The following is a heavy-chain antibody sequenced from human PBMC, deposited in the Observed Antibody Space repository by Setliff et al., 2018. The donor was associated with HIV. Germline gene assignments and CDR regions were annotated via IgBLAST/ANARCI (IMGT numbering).Heavy chain of an antibody. D-gene: IGHD3-10*01. CDR3: ARIWFGAQDAFDI. CDR1: GYSFPNYW. Sequence: GESLQISCKGSGYSFPNYWIGWVRQMPGKGLEWMGIIYPDDSDTRYSPSFQGQVTISADKSISTAYLQWSSLKASDTAMYYCARIWFGAQDAFDIWGQGTMVTVSS. CDR2: IYPDDSDT. V-gene: IGHV5-51*01. J-gene: IGHJ3*02.